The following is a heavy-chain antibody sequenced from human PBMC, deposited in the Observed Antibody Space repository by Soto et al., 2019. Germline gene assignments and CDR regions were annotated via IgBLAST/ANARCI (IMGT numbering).Heavy chain of an antibody. J-gene: IGHJ5*02. CDR1: GGSFSGYY. CDR3: ARGGNVVVVAANSAKFDP. Sequence: PSETLSLTCAVYGGSFSGYYWSWIRQPPGKGLEWIGGINHSGSTNYNPSLKSRVTISVDTSKNQFSLKLSSVTAADTAVYYCARGGNVVVVAANSAKFDPWGQGTLVTVSS. CDR2: INHSGST. D-gene: IGHD2-15*01. V-gene: IGHV4-34*01.